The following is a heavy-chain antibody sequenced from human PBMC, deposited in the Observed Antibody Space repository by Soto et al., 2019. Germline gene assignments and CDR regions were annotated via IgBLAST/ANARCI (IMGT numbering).Heavy chain of an antibody. D-gene: IGHD3-10*01. J-gene: IGHJ4*02. CDR1: GFSLSTSGVG. CDR2: IYWDGDK. Sequence: QITLKESGPTLVKPTQTLALTCTISGFSLSTSGVGVGWIRQPPGKALDWLALIYWDGDKRYSPSLKSRLTITKDTSKNQVVLTMTNMDPVDTATYYCVRLLWFGELTWGQGTLVTVSS. CDR3: VRLLWFGELT. V-gene: IGHV2-5*02.